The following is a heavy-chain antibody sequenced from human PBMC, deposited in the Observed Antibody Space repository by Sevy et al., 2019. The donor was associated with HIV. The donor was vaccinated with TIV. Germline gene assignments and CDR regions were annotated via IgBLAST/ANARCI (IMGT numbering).Heavy chain of an antibody. CDR3: AREGGRHRGELDY. Sequence: SETLSLTCTVSGASMSNYYWNWIRQSAGKGLEWIGRMYTSGSTSYNPSLKSRVTMSVDTSKNQFSLNLSSVTAADTAVYYCAREGGRHRGELDYWGRGTLVTVSS. D-gene: IGHD3-10*01. V-gene: IGHV4-4*07. J-gene: IGHJ4*02. CDR2: MYTSGST. CDR1: GASMSNYY.